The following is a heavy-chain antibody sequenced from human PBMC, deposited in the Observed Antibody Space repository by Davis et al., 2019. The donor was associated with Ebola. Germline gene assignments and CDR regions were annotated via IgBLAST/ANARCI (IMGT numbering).Heavy chain of an antibody. J-gene: IGHJ4*02. CDR3: ARGTSIPIFGVPLGLYFDY. D-gene: IGHD3-3*01. CDR2: IIPIFRSP. Sequence: SVKVSCKASGYTFTSYGISWVRQAPRQGLEWMGGIIPIFRSPNYAQKFQGRVTITADESTSTAYMEVSSLRSEDTAVYYCARGTSIPIFGVPLGLYFDYWGQGTLVTVSS. V-gene: IGHV1-69*13. CDR1: GYTFTSYG.